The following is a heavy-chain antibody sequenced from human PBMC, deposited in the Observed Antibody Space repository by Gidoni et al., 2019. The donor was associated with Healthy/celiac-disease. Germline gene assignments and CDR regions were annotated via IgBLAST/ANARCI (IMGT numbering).Heavy chain of an antibody. Sequence: QVQLQESGPGLVKPSQTLALTCTVSGGSISSGSYYWSWSRQPAGKGREWIGRIYTSGSTNYHPSLKSRVTISVDTSKNQFSLKLSSVTAADTAVYYCARVFYYGSGSYEYYFDYWGQGTLVTVSS. D-gene: IGHD3-10*01. CDR2: IYTSGST. CDR3: ARVFYYGSGSYEYYFDY. V-gene: IGHV4-61*02. J-gene: IGHJ4*02. CDR1: GGSISSGSYY.